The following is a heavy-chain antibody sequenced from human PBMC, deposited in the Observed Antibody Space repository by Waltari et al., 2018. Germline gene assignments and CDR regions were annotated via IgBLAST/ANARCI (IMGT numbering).Heavy chain of an antibody. CDR1: GFSFSSYA. J-gene: IGHJ6*04. CDR3: AKSDFDLSTGDAHYGLDV. Sequence: EVQLVESGGGLVQPGGSLRLSCVASGFSFSSYAMNWVRQTPRKGPDWVSFICVRGGVINYADAFEGRFTVSRDNSKNTLYLEMNSLRVEDTAVYYCAKSDFDLSTGDAHYGLDVWGTGATVIVSS. V-gene: IGHV3-23*04. CDR2: ICVRGGVI. D-gene: IGHD3-3*01.